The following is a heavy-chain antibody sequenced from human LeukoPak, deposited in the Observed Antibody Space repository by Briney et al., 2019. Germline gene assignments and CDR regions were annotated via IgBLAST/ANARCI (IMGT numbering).Heavy chain of an antibody. J-gene: IGHJ3*02. CDR1: GFTFSSYW. D-gene: IGHD6-13*01. V-gene: IGHV3-7*01. CDR3: ARSPRYSSSWYLGDAFDI. CDR2: IKQDGSEK. Sequence: GGSLRLSCAASGFTFSSYWMSWVRQAPGKGLEWVANIKQDGSEKYYVDSVKGRFTISRDNAKNSLYLQMNSLRAEDTAVYYCARSPRYSSSWYLGDAFDIWGQGIMVTVSS.